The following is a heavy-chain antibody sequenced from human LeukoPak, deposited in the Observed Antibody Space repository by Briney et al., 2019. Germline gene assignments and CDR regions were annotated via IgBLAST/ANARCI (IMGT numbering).Heavy chain of an antibody. CDR3: ARDFTRGVIRFFDY. D-gene: IGHD3-10*01. CDR1: GGSISSYY. J-gene: IGHJ4*02. Sequence: SETLSLTCTVSGGSISSYYWSWIRQPPGKGLEWIGDMEYSGSTNYNPSLKSRVTISVDTSKNQFSLKLSSVTAADTAVYDCARDFTRGVIRFFDYWGQGTLVTVSS. CDR2: MEYSGST. V-gene: IGHV4-59*01.